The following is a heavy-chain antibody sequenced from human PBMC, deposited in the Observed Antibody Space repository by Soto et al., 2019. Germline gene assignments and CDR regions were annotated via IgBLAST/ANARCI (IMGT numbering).Heavy chain of an antibody. D-gene: IGHD5-18*01. CDR1: GFTFYNYG. J-gene: IGHJ6*02. CDR2: ISAYNGNT. Sequence: ASVKVSCKSTGFTFYNYGLTWLRQAPGQGLEWIGWISAYNGNTNYAQKLQGRVTMTTDTSTSTAYKELRSLRSDDTAVYYCARDGVDTATGYYYGMDVWGQGTTVTVSS. CDR3: ARDGVDTATGYYYGMDV. V-gene: IGHV1-18*01.